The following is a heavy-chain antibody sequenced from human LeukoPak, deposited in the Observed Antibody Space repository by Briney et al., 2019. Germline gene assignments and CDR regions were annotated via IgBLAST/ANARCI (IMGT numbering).Heavy chain of an antibody. D-gene: IGHD3-16*01. CDR2: INHSGST. V-gene: IGHV4-34*01. J-gene: IGHJ5*02. CDR1: GGSFSGYY. CDR3: ARPLGGPRGGWFDP. Sequence: SETLSLTCAVYGGSFSGYYWSWIRQPPGKGLEWIGEINHSGSTNYNPSLKSRLTISVDTSKNQFSLKLRSVTAADTAVYYCARPLGGPRGGWFDPWGQGTLVTVSS.